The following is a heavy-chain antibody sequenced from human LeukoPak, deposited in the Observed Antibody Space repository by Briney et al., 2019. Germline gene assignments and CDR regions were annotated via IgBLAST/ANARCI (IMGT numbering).Heavy chain of an antibody. Sequence: SVKVSCKASGGTFSSYAISWVRQAPGQGLEWMGGIIPIFGTANYAQKFQGRVTITTDESTSTAYMELSSLRSDDTAVYYCARGGDYDYVWGSYRPLDYWGQGTLVTVSS. CDR2: IIPIFGTA. D-gene: IGHD3-16*02. CDR3: ARGGDYDYVWGSYRPLDY. V-gene: IGHV1-69*05. CDR1: GGTFSSYA. J-gene: IGHJ4*02.